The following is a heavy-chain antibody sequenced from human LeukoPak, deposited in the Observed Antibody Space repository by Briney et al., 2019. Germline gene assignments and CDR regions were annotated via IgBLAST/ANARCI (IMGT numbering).Heavy chain of an antibody. CDR1: GFTFSSYG. Sequence: PGGSLRLSCAASGFTFSSYGMHWVRQAPGKGLEWVAFIRYDGSNKYYADSVKGRFTISRDNSKNTLYLQMNSLRAEDTAVYYCAMGDIVEVVARYWGQGTLVTVSS. CDR2: IRYDGSNK. J-gene: IGHJ4*02. D-gene: IGHD2-15*01. V-gene: IGHV3-30*02. CDR3: AMGDIVEVVARY.